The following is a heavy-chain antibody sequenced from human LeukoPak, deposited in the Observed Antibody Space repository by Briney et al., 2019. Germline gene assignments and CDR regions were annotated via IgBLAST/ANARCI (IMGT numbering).Heavy chain of an antibody. D-gene: IGHD1-26*01. J-gene: IGHJ4*02. CDR1: GYTITAHY. Sequence: ASVKVSCKASGYTITAHYIHWVRQAPGQGLEWMGQINPKSGGTKYAQKFQGRVTMTRDTSSNTAYMELSGLRSDDTTMYYCARDWTGGSHDYWGQGTLVTVSS. V-gene: IGHV1-2*06. CDR2: INPKSGGT. CDR3: ARDWTGGSHDY.